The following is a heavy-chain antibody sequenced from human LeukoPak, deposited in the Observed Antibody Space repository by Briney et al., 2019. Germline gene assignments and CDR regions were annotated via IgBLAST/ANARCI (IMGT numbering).Heavy chain of an antibody. V-gene: IGHV3-30-3*01. CDR2: ISYDGSNK. J-gene: IGHJ4*02. Sequence: GGSLRLSCVASGFTFNTYAIHWVRQAPGKGLEWVAVISYDGSNKYYEDSVKGRFTISRDNSKNTLYLQMNSLRAEDMAVYYCARDFNWAFDSWGQGTLVTVSS. D-gene: IGHD1-1*01. CDR1: GFTFNTYA. CDR3: ARDFNWAFDS.